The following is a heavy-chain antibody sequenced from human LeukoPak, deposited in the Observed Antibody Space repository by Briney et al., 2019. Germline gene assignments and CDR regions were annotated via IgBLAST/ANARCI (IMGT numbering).Heavy chain of an antibody. Sequence: PSETLSLTCAVYGGSFSGYYWSWIRQPPGKGLEWIGEINHSGSTNYNPSLKSRVTISVDTSKNQFSLKLSSVTAADTAVYYCASMRSGSYQTHDYWGQGTLVTVSS. CDR2: INHSGST. V-gene: IGHV4-34*01. CDR1: GGSFSGYY. CDR3: ASMRSGSYQTHDY. D-gene: IGHD3-10*01. J-gene: IGHJ4*02.